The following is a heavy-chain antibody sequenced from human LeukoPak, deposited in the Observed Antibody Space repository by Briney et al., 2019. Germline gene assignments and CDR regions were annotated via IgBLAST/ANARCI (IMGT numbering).Heavy chain of an antibody. D-gene: IGHD1-14*01. V-gene: IGHV3-48*01. CDR2: IGSSSSTT. J-gene: IGHJ5*02. CDR3: ARDGKNGGFDP. Sequence: GGSLRLSCAASGFTFSTYSLNWVRQAPGKGLEWVSYIGSSSSTTEYADSVKGRFTISRDNAKNSLSLQMNSLRAEDTAVYYCARDGKNGGFDPWGQGTLVTVSS. CDR1: GFTFSTYS.